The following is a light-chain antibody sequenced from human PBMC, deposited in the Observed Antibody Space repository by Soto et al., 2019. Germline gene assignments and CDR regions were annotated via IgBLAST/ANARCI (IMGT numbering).Light chain of an antibody. J-gene: IGLJ7*01. CDR2: EDD. V-gene: IGLV2-23*01. CDR1: SGDVGNYHL. Sequence: QSALTQPASVSGSPGQSITISCSGVSGDVGNYHLVSWYQQYPGKAPALLIYEDDKRPSGVSNRFSGSKSDSTASLTISGLQAEDEADYYCWLYLGGNSGFGGGTQLTVL. CDR3: WLYLGGNSG.